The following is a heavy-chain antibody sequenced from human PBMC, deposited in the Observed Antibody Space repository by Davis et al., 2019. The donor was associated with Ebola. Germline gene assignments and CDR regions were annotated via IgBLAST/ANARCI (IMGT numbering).Heavy chain of an antibody. D-gene: IGHD1-14*01. V-gene: IGHV1-69*02. J-gene: IGHJ6*02. CDR1: GGTFSSYT. CDR2: IIPILGIA. Sequence: SVKVSCKASGGTFSSYTISWVRQAPGQGLEWMGRIIPILGIANYAQKFQGRVTITADKSTSTAYMELSSLRSEDTAVYYCATDRNHYFDSRDYHYYGMDVWGQGTTVTVTS. CDR3: ATDRNHYFDSRDYHYYGMDV.